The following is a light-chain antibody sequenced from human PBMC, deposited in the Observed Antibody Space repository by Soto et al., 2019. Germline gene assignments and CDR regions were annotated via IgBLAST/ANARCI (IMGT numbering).Light chain of an antibody. CDR3: QQYYRYPYT. Sequence: AIRMTQSPSSFSASTGDRVTITCRASQGISSYLAWYQQKPGKAPKLLIYAASTLQSGVPSRFSGSGSGTDFTLTISCLQSEDFATYYYQQYYRYPYTFGQGTKLEIK. CDR1: QGISSY. V-gene: IGKV1-8*01. CDR2: AAS. J-gene: IGKJ2*01.